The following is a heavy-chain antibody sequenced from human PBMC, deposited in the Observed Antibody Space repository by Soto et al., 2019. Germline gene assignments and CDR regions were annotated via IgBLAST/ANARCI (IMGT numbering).Heavy chain of an antibody. CDR3: ARRVLRTVFGLVTTTAIYFDF. CDR2: IYWDDDK. CDR1: GFSLTTSGVG. J-gene: IGHJ4*02. D-gene: IGHD3-3*01. Sequence: QITLKESGPTVVNPTETLTLTCTFSGFSLTTSGVGVGWVRQSPGKAPEWLALIYWDDDKRYSTSLKSRLTLTQDTSKNQLVLTMAHVDPADTATYYCARRVLRTVFGLVTTTAIYFDFWGQGTPVVVSS. V-gene: IGHV2-5*02.